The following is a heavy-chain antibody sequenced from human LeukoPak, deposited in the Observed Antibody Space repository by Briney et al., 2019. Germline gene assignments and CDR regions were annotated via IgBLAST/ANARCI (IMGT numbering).Heavy chain of an antibody. CDR2: IHHSGST. V-gene: IGHV4-38-2*02. D-gene: IGHD1-7*01. CDR1: GYSISSGYY. Sequence: SETLSLTCSVSGYSISSGYYWGCIRQPPGKGLEWIGSIHHSGSTYYNPSLKSRVTISVDTSKNQFSLKLSSVTAADTAVYYCARIVGLELLLMDVWGKGTTVTVSS. CDR3: ARIVGLELLLMDV. J-gene: IGHJ6*04.